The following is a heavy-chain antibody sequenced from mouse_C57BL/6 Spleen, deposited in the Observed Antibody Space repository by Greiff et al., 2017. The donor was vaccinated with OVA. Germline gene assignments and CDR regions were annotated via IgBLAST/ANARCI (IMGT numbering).Heavy chain of an antibody. CDR2: ISDGGSYT. J-gene: IGHJ2*01. CDR3: ARGYGNYY. D-gene: IGHD2-1*01. CDR1: GFTFSSYA. Sequence: EVKLVESGGGLVKPGGSLKLSCAASGFTFSSYAMSWVRQTPEKRLEWVATISDGGSYTYYPDNVKGRFTISRDNAKNNLYLQMSHLKSEDTAMYYCARGYGNYYWGQGTTLTVSS. V-gene: IGHV5-4*03.